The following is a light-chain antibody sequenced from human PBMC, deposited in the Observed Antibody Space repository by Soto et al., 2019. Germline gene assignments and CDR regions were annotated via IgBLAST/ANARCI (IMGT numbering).Light chain of an antibody. CDR1: QSISSW. CDR2: KAS. J-gene: IGKJ2*01. V-gene: IGKV1-5*03. CDR3: QQYSSLYT. Sequence: DIQMTQSPSTLSASVGDRVTITCRASQSISSWLAWYQQKPGKAPKLLIYKASSLGSGVPSRFSGSGSGTAFTLTIISLQPYDFATYYCQQYSSLYTFGQGTKLEIK.